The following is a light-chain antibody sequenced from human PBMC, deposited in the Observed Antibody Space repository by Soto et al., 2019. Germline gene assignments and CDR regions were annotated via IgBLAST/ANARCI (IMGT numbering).Light chain of an antibody. CDR1: QGISSY. J-gene: IGKJ3*01. Sequence: AIRMTQSPSSLSASTGDRVTITCRASQGISSYLAWYQQKPGKAPKLLIYNASTLQSGVPSRFSGSGSGTDFTLTISCLQSEDFATYYCQQYYSYPHTFGPGTKVDIK. CDR2: NAS. V-gene: IGKV1-8*01. CDR3: QQYYSYPHT.